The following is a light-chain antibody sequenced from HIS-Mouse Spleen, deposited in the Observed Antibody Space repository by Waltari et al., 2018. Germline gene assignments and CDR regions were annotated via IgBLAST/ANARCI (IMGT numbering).Light chain of an antibody. CDR3: AAWDDSLSGPV. J-gene: IGLJ3*02. V-gene: IGLV1-47*01. Sequence: QSVLTQPPSASGTPGQRVTISCSGSSSNIGSNYVYWYQQLPGPAPKLLIYRNNQRPSGVPDRFSGSKSGTSASLAISGLRSGDAADYYCAAWDDSLSGPVFGGGTKLTVL. CDR2: RNN. CDR1: SSNIGSNY.